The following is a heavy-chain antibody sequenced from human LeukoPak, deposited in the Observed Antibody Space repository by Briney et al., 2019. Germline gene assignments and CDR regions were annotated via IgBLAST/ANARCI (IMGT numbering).Heavy chain of an antibody. V-gene: IGHV3-74*01. D-gene: IGHD2/OR15-2a*01. J-gene: IGHJ4*02. CDR2: ISSDGSST. CDR1: GFTFSTDW. CDR3: AHLQYCSGTTCPYSDY. Sequence: PGGSLRLSSAASGFTFSTDWMHWVRQAPGQGVEWVSRISSDGSSTDYADSVKGRFTISRDNAKNALYLQIHSLRAEDTAMYYCAHLQYCSGTTCPYSDYWGQGTLVTVSS.